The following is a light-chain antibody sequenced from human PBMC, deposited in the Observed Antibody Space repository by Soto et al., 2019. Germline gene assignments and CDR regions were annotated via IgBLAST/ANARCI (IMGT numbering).Light chain of an antibody. V-gene: IGKV3-20*01. CDR3: QHYGSSPYT. J-gene: IGKJ2*01. CDR1: QSISSNY. CDR2: GAS. Sequence: EIVLTQSSGTLSLSPGERATLSCRASQSISSNYLAWYQQKPGQAPRPLIYGASSRATAIPDRFSGSGSGTDFALTISRLEPEDFALYYCQHYGSSPYTFGQGTKLEIK.